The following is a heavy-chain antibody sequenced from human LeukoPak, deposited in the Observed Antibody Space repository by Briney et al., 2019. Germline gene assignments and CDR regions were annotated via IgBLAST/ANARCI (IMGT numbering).Heavy chain of an antibody. J-gene: IGHJ6*03. CDR1: GGSISSSSYY. CDR2: IYYSGST. Sequence: SSETLSLTCTVSGGSISSSSYYWGWIRQPPGKGLEWIASIYYSGSTYYNPSLKSRVTISVDTSKNQFSLKLSSVTAADTAVYYCTRAASSGPLFTYHMDVWGKGTTVTVSS. V-gene: IGHV4-39*07. CDR3: TRAASSGPLFTYHMDV. D-gene: IGHD3-22*01.